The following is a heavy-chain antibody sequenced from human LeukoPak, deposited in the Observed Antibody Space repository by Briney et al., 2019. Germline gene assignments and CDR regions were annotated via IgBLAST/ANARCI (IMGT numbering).Heavy chain of an antibody. CDR3: ARESGLYGPGSRY. CDR1: GYTFTSYD. CDR2: MNPNSGNT. Sequence: RWASVKVSCKASGYTFTSYDINWVRQATGQGLEWMGWMNPNSGNTGYAQKFQGRVTMTRTTSINTAYMELSSLRSDDTAVYYCARESGLYGPGSRYWGQGTLVTVSS. D-gene: IGHD3-10*01. J-gene: IGHJ4*02. V-gene: IGHV1-8*01.